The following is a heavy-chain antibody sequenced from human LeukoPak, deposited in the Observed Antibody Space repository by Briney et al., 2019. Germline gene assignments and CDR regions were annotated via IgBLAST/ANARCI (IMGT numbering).Heavy chain of an antibody. J-gene: IGHJ4*02. Sequence: GGSLRLSCAASGFTFSSYAMSWVRQAPGKGLEWVANINQDGSKIYYVDSVKGRFTISKDNAKNSLYLQMNSLRAEDTAVYYCARDVGYIDHVVESVYFDYWGQGILVTVSS. CDR3: ARDVGYIDHVVESVYFDY. CDR2: INQDGSKI. V-gene: IGHV3-7*04. D-gene: IGHD2-15*01. CDR1: GFTFSSYA.